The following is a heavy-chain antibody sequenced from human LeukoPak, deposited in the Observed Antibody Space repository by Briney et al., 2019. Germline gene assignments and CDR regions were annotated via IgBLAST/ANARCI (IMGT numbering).Heavy chain of an antibody. Sequence: GGPLTLSCSASGFTFSSYSIYWVRQAPGKGLEWVAVTWHDGTNKYYADSVKGRFTISRDNSKNTLYLQMDSLRAEDTAVYYCARGGPNWPSEPFDIWGQGTMVTVSS. J-gene: IGHJ3*02. CDR3: ARGGPNWPSEPFDI. V-gene: IGHV3-33*07. D-gene: IGHD1-1*01. CDR2: TWHDGTNK. CDR1: GFTFSSYS.